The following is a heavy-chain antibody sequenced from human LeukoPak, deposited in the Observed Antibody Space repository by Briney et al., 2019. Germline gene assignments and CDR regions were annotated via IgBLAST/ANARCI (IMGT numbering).Heavy chain of an antibody. CDR3: ARLPKSNYDSSGYSDY. J-gene: IGHJ4*02. CDR1: GYTFTRNW. V-gene: IGHV5-10-1*01. Sequence: RGGFLKIPFRGPGYTFTRNWISWGPQRPGKGLGWMGRFDHRDSYMKYSPSFQGHVTISTDKSISTAYLQWSSLKASDTAMYYCARLPKSNYDSSGYSDYWGQGTLVTVSS. CDR2: FDHRDSYM. D-gene: IGHD3-22*01.